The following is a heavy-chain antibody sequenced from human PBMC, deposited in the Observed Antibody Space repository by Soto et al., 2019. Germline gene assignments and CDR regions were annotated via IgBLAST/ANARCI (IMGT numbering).Heavy chain of an antibody. Sequence: PGGSLRLSCAASGFIFSSYWMHWVRQAPGKGLVWVSRLHSDGSTTSYADSVKGRFTISRDNAKNTLYLQMNSLRAEDTAVYYCARELPTAIRGGYYYSYGMDVWGQGTTVTV. CDR1: GFIFSSYW. V-gene: IGHV3-74*01. CDR3: ARELPTAIRGGYYYSYGMDV. J-gene: IGHJ6*02. CDR2: LHSDGSTT. D-gene: IGHD2-2*02.